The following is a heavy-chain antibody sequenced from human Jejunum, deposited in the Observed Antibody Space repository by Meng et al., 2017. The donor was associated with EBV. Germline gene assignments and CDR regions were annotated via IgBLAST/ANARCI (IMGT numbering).Heavy chain of an antibody. V-gene: IGHV4-4*02. D-gene: IGHD3-16*01. CDR1: GDSIISTDTW. CDR2: IFHAGNT. Sequence: HVQLQESGPGLVKPSGTLSLTCGVSGDSIISTDTWWSGVRQPPGKGLEWIGEIFHAGNTNYNPSLKSQVTMSVDTSKNQFSLNLSSVTAADSAVYYCARGSHYTWDVWGQGTLVTVSS. CDR3: ARGSHYTWDV. J-gene: IGHJ4*02.